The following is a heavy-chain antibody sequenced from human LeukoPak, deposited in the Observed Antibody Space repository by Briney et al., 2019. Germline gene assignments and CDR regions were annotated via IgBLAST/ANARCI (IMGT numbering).Heavy chain of an antibody. CDR2: IKSKTDGGTT. Sequence: GGSLRLSCAASGFTFSNAWMSWVRQAPGKGLEWVGRIKSKTDGGTTDYAAPVKGRFTISRDDSKNTLYLQMNSLRAEDTAVYYCAKDSAGTTGAWGQGTLVTVSS. J-gene: IGHJ4*02. CDR1: GFTFSNAW. CDR3: AKDSAGTTGA. V-gene: IGHV3-15*01. D-gene: IGHD1-1*01.